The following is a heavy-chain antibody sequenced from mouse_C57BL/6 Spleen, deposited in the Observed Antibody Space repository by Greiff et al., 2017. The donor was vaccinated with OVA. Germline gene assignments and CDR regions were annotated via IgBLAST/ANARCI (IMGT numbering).Heavy chain of an antibody. CDR2: ISYDGSN. J-gene: IGHJ3*01. V-gene: IGHV3-6*01. D-gene: IGHD2-4*01. CDR3: ARPNYDYDWFAY. CDR1: GYSITSGYY. Sequence: QSGPGLVKPSQSLSLTCSVTGYSITSGYYWNWIRQFPGNKLEWMGYISYDGSNNYNPSLKNRISITRDTSKNQFFLKLNSVTTEDTATYYCARPNYDYDWFAYWGQGTLVTVSA.